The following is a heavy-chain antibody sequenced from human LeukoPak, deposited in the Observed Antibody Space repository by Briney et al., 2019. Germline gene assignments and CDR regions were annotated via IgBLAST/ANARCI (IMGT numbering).Heavy chain of an antibody. V-gene: IGHV4-59*01. Sequence: PSETLSLTCTVSGGSISSYYWSWIRQPPGKGLEWIGYIYYSGSTTYNPSLKSRVTISVDTSKNQFSLKLSSVTAADTAVYYCARGFAYGHTGSFDHWGQGTLVTVSS. CDR1: GGSISSYY. CDR2: IYYSGST. D-gene: IGHD4-17*01. J-gene: IGHJ4*02. CDR3: ARGFAYGHTGSFDH.